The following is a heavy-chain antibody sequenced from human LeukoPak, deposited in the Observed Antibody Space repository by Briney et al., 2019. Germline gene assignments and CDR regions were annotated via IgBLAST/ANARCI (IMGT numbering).Heavy chain of an antibody. V-gene: IGHV1-69*05. CDR2: IIPIFGTA. D-gene: IGHD6-13*01. Sequence: ASVKVSCTASGGTFSSYAISWVRQAPGQGLEWMGGIIPIFGTANYAQKFQGRVTMTRDASTSTVYMELSSLRSEDTAVYYCARAGDSSSWSNSFDYWGQGTLVTVSS. CDR3: ARAGDSSSWSNSFDY. CDR1: GGTFSSYA. J-gene: IGHJ4*02.